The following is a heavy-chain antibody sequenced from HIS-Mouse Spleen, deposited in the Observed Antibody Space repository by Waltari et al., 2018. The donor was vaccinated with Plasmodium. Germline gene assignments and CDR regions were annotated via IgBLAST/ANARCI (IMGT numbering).Heavy chain of an antibody. CDR3: AKILSYSSSPEDY. D-gene: IGHD6-6*01. V-gene: IGHV3-30*18. CDR2: ISYDGSNK. Sequence: QVQLVEAGGGVVKHGRYLRLSCAAAGFTLRRYGMHWVRQAPGKGLEWVAVISYDGSNKYYADSVKGRFTISRDNSKNTLYLQMNSLRAEDTAVYYCAKILSYSSSPEDYWGQGTLVTVSS. CDR1: GFTLRRYG. J-gene: IGHJ4*02.